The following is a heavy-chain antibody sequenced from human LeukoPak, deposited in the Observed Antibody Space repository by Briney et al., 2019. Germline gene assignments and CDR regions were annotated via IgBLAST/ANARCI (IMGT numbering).Heavy chain of an antibody. CDR1: GYSFTSYW. J-gene: IGHJ6*03. Sequence: GESLKISCRGSGYSFTSYWIGWVRQMPGKGLEWMGIIYPGDSDTRYSPSFQGQVTISADKSISTAYLQWSSLKASDTAMYYCARQASYYYYYMDVWGKGTTVTVSS. CDR3: ARQASYYYYYMDV. CDR2: IYPGDSDT. V-gene: IGHV5-51*01.